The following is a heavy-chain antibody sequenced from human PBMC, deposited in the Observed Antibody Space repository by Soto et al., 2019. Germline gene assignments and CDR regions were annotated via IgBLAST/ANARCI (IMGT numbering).Heavy chain of an antibody. J-gene: IGHJ6*02. CDR2: IYPGDSDT. CDR3: ARRKVIAVAGPYYYDGMDD. Sequence: GGSLRHSSAASGFTFSNAWIGWVRQMPGKGLEWMGIIYPGDSDTRYSPSFQGQVTISADKSISTAYLQWSSLKASDTAMYYCARRKVIAVAGPYYYDGMDDWGQGTTVTVSS. D-gene: IGHD6-19*01. CDR1: GFTFSNAW. V-gene: IGHV5-51*01.